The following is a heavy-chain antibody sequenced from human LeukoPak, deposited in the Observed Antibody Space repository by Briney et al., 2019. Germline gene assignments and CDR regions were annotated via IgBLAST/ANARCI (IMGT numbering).Heavy chain of an antibody. CDR1: GGSISTSSYY. CDR2: ISYSGNT. V-gene: IGHV4-39*01. J-gene: IGHJ3*02. CDR3: ARVLYYYDSSGYWVAAFDM. Sequence: SETLSLTCSVSGGSISTSSYYWGWIRQPPGKGLEWIGSISYSGNTYYNSSLKSRVTISVDTSKNQFSLRLTSVTAADTAVYHCARVLYYYDSSGYWVAAFDMWGRGTMVTVSS. D-gene: IGHD3-22*01.